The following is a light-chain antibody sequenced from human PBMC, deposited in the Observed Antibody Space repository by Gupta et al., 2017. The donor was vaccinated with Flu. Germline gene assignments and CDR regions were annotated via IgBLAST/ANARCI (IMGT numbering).Light chain of an antibody. CDR2: WAS. CDR3: QQYEGTPRT. Sequence: DIVMTQSPDSLAVSLGERATINCKSSQSVLYSSNNKNYLAWYQQKPGQPPKLLIYWASTRESGVPDRFSGSGSGTDFTLTISSLQAEDVAVYYCQQYEGTPRTFGQGTKLEIK. J-gene: IGKJ2*01. V-gene: IGKV4-1*01. CDR1: QSVLYSSNNKNY.